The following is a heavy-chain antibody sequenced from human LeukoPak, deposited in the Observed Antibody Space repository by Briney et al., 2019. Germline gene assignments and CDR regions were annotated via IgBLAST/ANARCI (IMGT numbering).Heavy chain of an antibody. V-gene: IGHV3-53*01. D-gene: IGHD3-22*01. CDR1: RFTVRSNY. J-gene: IGHJ4*02. CDR2: IYSDGNT. CDR3: ARGARDSSGYYLYYFDY. Sequence: PGGSLRLSCAASRFTVRSNYMSWVRQAPGKGLEWVSVIYSDGNTHYADSVKGRFTISRDNSKNTLYLQMNSLRAEDTAVYYCARGARDSSGYYLYYFDYWGQGILVTVSS.